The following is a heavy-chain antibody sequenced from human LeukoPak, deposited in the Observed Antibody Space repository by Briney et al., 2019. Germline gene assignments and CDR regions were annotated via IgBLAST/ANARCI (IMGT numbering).Heavy chain of an antibody. D-gene: IGHD2-8*02. CDR3: AKAVVYSYFDY. CDR2: INWNGGST. Sequence: GGSLRLSCAASGFTFSSYGMHWVRQAPGKGLEWVSGINWNGGSTGYADSVKGRFTISRDNAKNSLYLQMNSLRAEDTALYYCAKAVVYSYFDYWGQGTLVTVSS. V-gene: IGHV3-20*04. CDR1: GFTFSSYG. J-gene: IGHJ4*02.